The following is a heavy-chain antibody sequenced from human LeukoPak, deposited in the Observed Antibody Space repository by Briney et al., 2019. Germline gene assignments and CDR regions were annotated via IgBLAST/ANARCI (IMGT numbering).Heavy chain of an antibody. Sequence: SQTLSLTCAISGDSVSTNSVAYHWIRQSPSRGLEWLGRTYYRSKWNYEYAVSVRSRITVNLDTSKNQFSLQLNSVTPDDTAVYYCARAVIGTTRYFESWGQGTLVTVSS. CDR3: ARAVIGTTRYFES. CDR1: GDSVSTNSVA. D-gene: IGHD1-1*01. V-gene: IGHV6-1*01. CDR2: TYYRSKWNY. J-gene: IGHJ4*02.